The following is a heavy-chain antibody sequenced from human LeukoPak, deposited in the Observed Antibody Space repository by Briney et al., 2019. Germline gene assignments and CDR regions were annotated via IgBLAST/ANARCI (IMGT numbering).Heavy chain of an antibody. CDR3: AKVPDYDILTDSFDY. V-gene: IGHV3-23*01. Sequence: GGSLRLSCAASGFTFSSYAMSWVRQAPGKGLEWVSAISGSGGSTYYADSVKGRFTISRDNSKNTLYLQMNSLRAEDTAVYYCAKVPDYDILTDSFDYWGQGTLVTVSS. J-gene: IGHJ4*02. CDR2: ISGSGGST. CDR1: GFTFSSYA. D-gene: IGHD3-9*01.